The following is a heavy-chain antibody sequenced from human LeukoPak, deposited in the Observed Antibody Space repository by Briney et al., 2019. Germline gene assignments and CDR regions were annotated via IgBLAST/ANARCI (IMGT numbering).Heavy chain of an antibody. V-gene: IGHV3-21*01. D-gene: IGHD6-25*01. CDR1: GFTFSSYS. Sequence: GGSLRLSCAASGFTFSSYSMNWVRQAPGKGLEWVSSISSSSYIYYADSVKGRFTISRDNAKNSLYLQMNSLRAEDTAVYYCARANQRDAFDIWGQGTMVTVSS. J-gene: IGHJ3*02. CDR3: ARANQRDAFDI. CDR2: ISSSSYI.